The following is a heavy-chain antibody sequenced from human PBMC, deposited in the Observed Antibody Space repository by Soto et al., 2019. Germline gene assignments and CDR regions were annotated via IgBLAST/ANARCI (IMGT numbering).Heavy chain of an antibody. J-gene: IGHJ6*02. CDR2: TFTGGST. D-gene: IGHD1-26*01. V-gene: IGHV3-53*02. Sequence: EVQLVETGGGLIQPGGSLRLSCLASGFSVTTNYIIWVRQPPGKGLEWVSTTFTGGSTHYADSVKGRFSISRHNSKNTVYLQMNNVRVEDTAVYYCARKPPSSLQGWAFGMDVWGQGTTVSVSS. CDR1: GFSVTTNY. CDR3: ARKPPSSLQGWAFGMDV.